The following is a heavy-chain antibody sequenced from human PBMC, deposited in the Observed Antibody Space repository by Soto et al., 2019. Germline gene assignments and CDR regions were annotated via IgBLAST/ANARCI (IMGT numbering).Heavy chain of an antibody. Sequence: QVQLQQWGAGLLKPSETLSLTCAVYGGSFSGYYWSWIRQPPGKGLEWIGEINHSGSTNYNPSLKSRVTISVDTSKNQFSLKLSSVTAADKAVYYCARRVTCSGGSCFRGGWYFDLWGRGTLVTVSS. CDR3: ARRVTCSGGSCFRGGWYFDL. CDR1: GGSFSGYY. J-gene: IGHJ2*01. D-gene: IGHD2-15*01. CDR2: INHSGST. V-gene: IGHV4-34*01.